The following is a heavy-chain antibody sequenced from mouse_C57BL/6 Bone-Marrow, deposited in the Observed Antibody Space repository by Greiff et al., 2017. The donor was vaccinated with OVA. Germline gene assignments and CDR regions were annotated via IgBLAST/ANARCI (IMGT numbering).Heavy chain of an antibody. CDR2: IYPRDGST. J-gene: IGHJ3*01. D-gene: IGHD3-3*01. CDR1: GYTFTSYD. CDR3: EGRGAY. Sequence: QVHVKQSGPELVKPGASVKLSCKASGYTFTSYDINWVKQRPGQGLEWIGWIYPRDGSTKYNEKFKGKATLTVDTSSSTAYMELHSLTSEDSAVYFCEGRGAYWGQGTLVTVSA. V-gene: IGHV1-85*01.